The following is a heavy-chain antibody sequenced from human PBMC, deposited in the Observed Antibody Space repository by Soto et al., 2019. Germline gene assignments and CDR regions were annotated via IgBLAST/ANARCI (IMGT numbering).Heavy chain of an antibody. CDR2: IYHSGST. Sequence: SETLSLTCAVSGGCVGSGGYSWSWIRQPPGKGLEWIGYIYHSGSTYYNPSLKSRVTISVDRSKNQFSLKLSSVTAADTAVYYCARESYDILTGYSVFFDYWGQGTLVTAPQ. D-gene: IGHD3-9*01. J-gene: IGHJ4*02. CDR3: ARESYDILTGYSVFFDY. CDR1: GGCVGSGGYS. V-gene: IGHV4-30-2*01.